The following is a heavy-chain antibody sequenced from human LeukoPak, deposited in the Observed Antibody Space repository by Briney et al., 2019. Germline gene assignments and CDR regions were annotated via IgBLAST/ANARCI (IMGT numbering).Heavy chain of an antibody. V-gene: IGHV3-66*01. CDR3: ARVFYSGYSRWFDP. J-gene: IGHJ5*02. CDR2: IYTGGST. CDR1: GFTVSSDY. D-gene: IGHD5-12*01. Sequence: GVSLRLSCAASGFTVSSDYMSWVRQAPGKGLQWVSVIYTGGSTYYADSVKGRFTISRDNSKNTLYLQMNSLRAEDTAVYYCARVFYSGYSRWFDPWGQGTLVTVSS.